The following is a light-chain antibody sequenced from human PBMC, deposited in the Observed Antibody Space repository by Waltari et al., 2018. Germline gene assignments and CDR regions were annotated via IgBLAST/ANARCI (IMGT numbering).Light chain of an antibody. CDR2: EVT. V-gene: IGLV2-18*02. CDR3: SSYSPRRTWV. J-gene: IGLJ3*02. Sequence: QSALTQPPSVSGSLGQTVRISCTRSDSAVVDFDRVSWYRPSPGPAPKLRIYEVTGRPSGFSGRFSGSKSGNTASLTISGLQPDDEADYYCSSYSPRRTWVFGGGTTLTVL. CDR1: DSAVVDFDR.